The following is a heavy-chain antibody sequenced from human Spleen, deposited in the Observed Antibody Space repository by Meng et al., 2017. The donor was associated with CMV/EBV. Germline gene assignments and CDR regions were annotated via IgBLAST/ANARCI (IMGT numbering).Heavy chain of an antibody. Sequence: EVQLVVSGXXXXXPXGSXRLSCAASGFTVSSNYMSWVRQAPGKGLEWVSVIYSGGSTYYADSVKGRFTISRDNSKNTLYLQMNSLRAEDTAVYYCARGLTTVLFDYWGQGTLVTVSS. CDR1: GFTVSSNY. J-gene: IGHJ4*02. D-gene: IGHD4-11*01. CDR3: ARGLTTVLFDY. CDR2: IYSGGST. V-gene: IGHV3-66*01.